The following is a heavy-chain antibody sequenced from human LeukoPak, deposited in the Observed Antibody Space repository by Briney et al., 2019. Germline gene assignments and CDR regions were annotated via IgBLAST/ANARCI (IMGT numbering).Heavy chain of an antibody. J-gene: IGHJ4*02. CDR3: ARDLTVGPIFIDY. CDR1: GFTFSSSG. V-gene: IGHV3-33*01. CDR2: IWSDGSNQ. D-gene: IGHD1-26*01. Sequence: GGSLRLSCAASGFTFSSSGMHWVRQPPGKGLEWVAVIWSDGSNQIYADSVKGRFTISRDNSKNTLYLQMNSLRAEDTAVYYCARDLTVGPIFIDYWGQGTLVTVSS.